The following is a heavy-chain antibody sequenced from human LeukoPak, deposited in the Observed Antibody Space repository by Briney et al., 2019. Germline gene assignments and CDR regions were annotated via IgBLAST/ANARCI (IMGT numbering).Heavy chain of an antibody. CDR1: GASISSHY. Sequence: SETLSLTCSVSGASISSHYWSWIRQPPGKGLEWIGYIHYSGSTNCNPSLKSRVTISLDTSKNQFSLKLTSVTAADTAVYYCARDGAGSYGYFDDWGQGTLVTVSS. CDR2: IHYSGST. CDR3: ARDGAGSYGYFDD. D-gene: IGHD5-18*01. V-gene: IGHV4-59*11. J-gene: IGHJ4*02.